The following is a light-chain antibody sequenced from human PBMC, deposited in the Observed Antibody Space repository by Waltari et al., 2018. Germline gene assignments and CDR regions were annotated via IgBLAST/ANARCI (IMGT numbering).Light chain of an antibody. V-gene: IGLV1-44*01. CDR3: AVWDDSLGGV. J-gene: IGLJ3*02. CDR2: NDN. CDR1: NSNIGGNS. Sequence: QSVLTQPPSVSGTPGQRVTISCSGSNSNIGGNSVNWYQQDPGTAPKLLIYNDNQGPSGVPDRFSASKSGTSASLAITGLQSEDEADYYCAVWDDSLGGVFGGGTKLTVL.